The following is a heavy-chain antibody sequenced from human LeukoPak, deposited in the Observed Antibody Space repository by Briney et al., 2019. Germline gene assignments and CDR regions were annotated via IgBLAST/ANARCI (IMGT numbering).Heavy chain of an antibody. CDR2: ISPGGGSK. Sequence: GGSLRLSCAAFGFTFTDYHMSWIRQAPGKGLECVSYISPGGGSKYFADSVKGRFTISRDNAKNSLYLQMNSLTAEDTAVYYCAGGRDTAVAGPGGYFDYWAQGTLVTVSS. CDR1: GFTFTDYH. V-gene: IGHV3-11*01. CDR3: AGGRDTAVAGPGGYFDY. D-gene: IGHD6-19*01. J-gene: IGHJ4*02.